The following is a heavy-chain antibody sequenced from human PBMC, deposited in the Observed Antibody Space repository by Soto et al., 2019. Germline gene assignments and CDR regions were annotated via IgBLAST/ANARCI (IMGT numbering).Heavy chain of an antibody. V-gene: IGHV4-61*01. Sequence: QVQLQESGPGLVKPSETLSLTCTVSGGSFKSGSYSWSWIRQPPGKGLEWIGYVYHTGRTSYNPSLKSRVSISMDTSKNQFSLNLDSVTAADTSVYSCARDSAYFDSWGQGTLVIVSS. J-gene: IGHJ4*02. CDR3: ARDSAYFDS. CDR1: GGSFKSGSYS. CDR2: VYHTGRT.